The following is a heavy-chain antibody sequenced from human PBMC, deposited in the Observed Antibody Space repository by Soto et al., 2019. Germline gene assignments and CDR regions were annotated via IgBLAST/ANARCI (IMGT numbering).Heavy chain of an antibody. CDR3: AKHKYFFHQTDY. CDR1: GGSISSYY. V-gene: IGHV4-59*01. Sequence: SETLSLTCTVSGGSISSYYWSWIRQPPGKGLEWIGYIYYSGSTNYNPSLKSRVTISVDTSKNQFSLKLSSVTAADTAVYYCAKHKYFFHQTDYWGQGTLVTVSS. CDR2: IYYSGST. D-gene: IGHD3-10*01. J-gene: IGHJ4*02.